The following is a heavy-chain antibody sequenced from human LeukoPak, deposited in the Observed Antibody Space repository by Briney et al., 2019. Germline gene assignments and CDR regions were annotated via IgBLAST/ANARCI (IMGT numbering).Heavy chain of an antibody. CDR2: IYISGST. J-gene: IGHJ6*03. Sequence: SETLSLTCRVSGGFLSNYNWNWIRQSAEKGLEWIGRIYISGSTDYNPSLKSRVTMSVDASKNEFSLRLNSVTAADSAVYYCARTSGRSWFYYYIDVWGKGTTVTVSS. D-gene: IGHD2-15*01. CDR1: GGFLSNYN. CDR3: ARTSGRSWFYYYIDV. V-gene: IGHV4-4*07.